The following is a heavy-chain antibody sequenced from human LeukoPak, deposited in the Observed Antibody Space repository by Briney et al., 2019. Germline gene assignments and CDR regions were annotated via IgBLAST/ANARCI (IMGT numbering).Heavy chain of an antibody. J-gene: IGHJ4*02. CDR1: GFTFSSYA. D-gene: IGHD6-13*01. V-gene: IGHV3-23*01. Sequence: GGSLRLSCAASGFTFSSYAMSWVRQAPGKGLEWVSTISNSGDSTYYADSVKGRFTISRDTSKSTLFLQMSSLRAEDTALYYCAKCTGGSSWTTFFDYWGRGTLVTVSS. CDR2: ISNSGDST. CDR3: AKCTGGSSWTTFFDY.